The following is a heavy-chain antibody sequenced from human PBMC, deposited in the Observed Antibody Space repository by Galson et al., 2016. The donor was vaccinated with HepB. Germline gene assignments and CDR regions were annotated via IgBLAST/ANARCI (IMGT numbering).Heavy chain of an antibody. CDR3: ARGSAFGGVDN. CDR2: IYYSGST. J-gene: IGHJ4*02. CDR1: GGSISSGDYY. V-gene: IGHV4-30-4*01. D-gene: IGHD3-16*01. Sequence: LSLTCTVSGGSISSGDYYWSWIRQPPGKGLEWIGYIYYSGSTYHSPSLKSRVTISVDTSKNQFSLKLNSVTAADAAVYYCARGSAFGGVDNWGQGALVTVSS.